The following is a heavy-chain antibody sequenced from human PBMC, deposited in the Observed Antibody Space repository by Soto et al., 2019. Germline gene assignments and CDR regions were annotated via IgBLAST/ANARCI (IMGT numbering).Heavy chain of an antibody. D-gene: IGHD5-12*01. CDR2: INPNSGGT. Sequence: GASVKVSCKASGYTFTGYYMHWVRQAPGQGLEWMGWINPNSGGTNYAQKFQGWVTMTRDTSISTAYMELSRLRSDDTAVYYCAREVGGYSGYDHYWFDPWGQGTLVTVSS. CDR3: AREVGGYSGYDHYWFDP. V-gene: IGHV1-2*04. CDR1: GYTFTGYY. J-gene: IGHJ5*02.